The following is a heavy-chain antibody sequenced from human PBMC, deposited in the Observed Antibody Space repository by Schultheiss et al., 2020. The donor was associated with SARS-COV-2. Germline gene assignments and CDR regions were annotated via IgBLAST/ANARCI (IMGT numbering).Heavy chain of an antibody. J-gene: IGHJ3*02. CDR3: AKDRAKGAFDI. Sequence: GGSLRLSCAASGFTFDDYAMHWVRQAPGKGLEWVSVISWSSYFIEYADSVKGRFTISRDNSKNTLYLQMNSLRAEDTAVYYCAKDRAKGAFDIWGQGTMVTVSS. V-gene: IGHV3-9*01. CDR2: ISWSSYFI. CDR1: GFTFDDYA. D-gene: IGHD4/OR15-4a*01.